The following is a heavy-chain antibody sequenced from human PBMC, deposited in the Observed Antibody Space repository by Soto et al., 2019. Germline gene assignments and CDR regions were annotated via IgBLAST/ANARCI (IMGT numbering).Heavy chain of an antibody. V-gene: IGHV1-69*02. J-gene: IGHJ4*02. CDR2: IIPILGIA. CDR3: ARGTTNCSGGSCFDY. Sequence: QVQLVQSGAEVKKPGSSVKVSCKASGGPFSSYTISWVRQAPGQGLEWMGRIIPILGIANYAQKFQGRVTITADKSTSTAYMELSSLRSEDTAVYYCARGTTNCSGGSCFDYWGQGTLVTVSS. D-gene: IGHD2-15*01. CDR1: GGPFSSYT.